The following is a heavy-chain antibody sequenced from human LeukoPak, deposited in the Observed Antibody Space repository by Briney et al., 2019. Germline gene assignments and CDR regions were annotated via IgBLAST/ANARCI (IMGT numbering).Heavy chain of an antibody. CDR3: ARDISGGTAPGYY. V-gene: IGHV4-59*11. Sequence: SETLSLTCTVSGGSISSHYWSRIRQPPGKGLEWIGYIYYSGSTNYNPSLKSRVTISVDTSKNQFSLKLSSVTAADTAVYYCARDISGGTAPGYYWGQETLVTVSS. CDR2: IYYSGST. J-gene: IGHJ4*02. D-gene: IGHD2-21*02. CDR1: GGSISSHY.